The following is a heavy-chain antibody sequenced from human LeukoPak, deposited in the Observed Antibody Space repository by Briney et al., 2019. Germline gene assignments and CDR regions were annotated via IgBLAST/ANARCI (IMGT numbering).Heavy chain of an antibody. D-gene: IGHD5-24*01. CDR3: ARDREVPTPDEYFEH. V-gene: IGHV3-7*01. Sequence: PGGSLRLSCAASGFTFSTYWMTWVRQAPGKGPEWVANIKQDGSGKYYVDSVKGRFTVSRDNAKNSVFLLMNSLRADDTAVYYCARDREVPTPDEYFEHWGQGTLVTVSS. CDR1: GFTFSTYW. CDR2: IKQDGSGK. J-gene: IGHJ1*01.